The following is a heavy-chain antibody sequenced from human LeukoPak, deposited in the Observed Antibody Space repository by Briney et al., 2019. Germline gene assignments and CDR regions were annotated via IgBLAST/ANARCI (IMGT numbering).Heavy chain of an antibody. CDR3: ARDGLWFGELLPDY. V-gene: IGHV1-2*02. J-gene: IGHJ4*02. Sequence: ASVKVSCKASGYTFTGYYMHWVRQAPGQGLEWMGWINPNSGGTNYAQKFQGRVTMTRDTSISTAYMELSRLRSDDTAVYYCARDGLWFGELLPDYRGQGTLVTVSS. CDR1: GYTFTGYY. D-gene: IGHD3-10*01. CDR2: INPNSGGT.